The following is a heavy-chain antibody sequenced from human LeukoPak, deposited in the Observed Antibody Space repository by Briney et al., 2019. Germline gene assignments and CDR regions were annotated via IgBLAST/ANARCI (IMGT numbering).Heavy chain of an antibody. V-gene: IGHV3-23*01. D-gene: IGHD6-19*01. CDR3: AKGLSAGTIDY. CDR2: ISGSGGST. CDR1: GFTFSSYA. Sequence: QTGGSLRLSCAASGFTFSSYAMSWVRQAPGKGLEWVSAISGSGGSTYYADSVKGRFTISRDNSKGTAFLQMNSLRRNDTAIYFCAKGLSAGTIDYWGQGALVTVSS. J-gene: IGHJ4*02.